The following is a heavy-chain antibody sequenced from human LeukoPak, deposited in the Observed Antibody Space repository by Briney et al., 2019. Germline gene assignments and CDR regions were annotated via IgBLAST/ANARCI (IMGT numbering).Heavy chain of an antibody. D-gene: IGHD2-2*01. CDR3: VRGVGSSTSCYVRAFDI. CDR2: IKCDGSEK. V-gene: IGHV3-52*01. J-gene: IGHJ3*02. CDR1: GFTFSNSW. Sequence: GGSLRLSCAASGFTFSNSWMHWVCQAPEKGLEWVADIKCDGSEKCYVDSVKGRLTISRDNAKNSLYLQVNSLRAEDMTVYYCVRGVGSSTSCYVRAFDIWGQGTMVTVSS.